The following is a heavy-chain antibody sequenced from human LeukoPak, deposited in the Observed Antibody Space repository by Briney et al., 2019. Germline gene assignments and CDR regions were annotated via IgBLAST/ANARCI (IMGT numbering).Heavy chain of an antibody. V-gene: IGHV3-23*01. CDR3: ARDRGWGLNY. Sequence: PGGSLRLSCAASGLTFSNYAMTWVRQAPGKGLEWVSAISTNGDRTYYADSVKGRFTISRDNAKNTLYLQINSLRAEDTAVYYCARDRGWGLNYWGQGTLVTVSS. CDR2: ISTNGDRT. CDR1: GLTFSNYA. D-gene: IGHD7-27*01. J-gene: IGHJ4*02.